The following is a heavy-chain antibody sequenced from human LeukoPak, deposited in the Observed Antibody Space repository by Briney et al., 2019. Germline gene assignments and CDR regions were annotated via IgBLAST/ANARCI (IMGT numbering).Heavy chain of an antibody. CDR2: ISGSGGST. Sequence: GGSLRLSCAASGFTFSSYAMSWVRQAPGKGLERVSAISGSGGSTYYADSVKGRFTISRDNSKNTLYLQMNSLRAEDTAVYYCAKEGAARVYYYYYGMDVWGQGTTVTVSS. V-gene: IGHV3-23*01. CDR1: GFTFSSYA. D-gene: IGHD6-6*01. CDR3: AKEGAARVYYYYYGMDV. J-gene: IGHJ6*02.